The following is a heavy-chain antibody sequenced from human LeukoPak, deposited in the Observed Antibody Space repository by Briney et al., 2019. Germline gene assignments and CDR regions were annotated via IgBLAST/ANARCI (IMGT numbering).Heavy chain of an antibody. CDR3: ATNPFYYDSSGYYSS. D-gene: IGHD3-22*01. J-gene: IGHJ5*02. CDR2: INHSGST. V-gene: IGHV4-34*01. CDR1: GGSFSGYY. Sequence: SETLSLTCAVYGGSFSGYYWSWIRQPPGKVLEWIGEINHSGSTNYNPSLKSRVTISVDTSKNQFSLKLSSVTAADTAVYYCATNPFYYDSSGYYSSWGQGTLVTVSS.